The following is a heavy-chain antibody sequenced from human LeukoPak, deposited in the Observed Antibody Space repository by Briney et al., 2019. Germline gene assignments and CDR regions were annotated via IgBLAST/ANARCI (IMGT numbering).Heavy chain of an antibody. V-gene: IGHV4-4*02. CDR3: GSKGNMARGAVEYFHH. CDR2: IYHSGST. J-gene: IGHJ1*01. D-gene: IGHD3-10*01. Sequence: SGTLSLTRAVSGGSISSSNWWSWVRQPPGKGLEWIGEIYHSGSTNYNPSLKSRVTISVDKSKNQFSLKLSSVTAVDTAVYYCGSKGNMARGAVEYFHHWGQGTLVTVSS. CDR1: GGSISSSNW.